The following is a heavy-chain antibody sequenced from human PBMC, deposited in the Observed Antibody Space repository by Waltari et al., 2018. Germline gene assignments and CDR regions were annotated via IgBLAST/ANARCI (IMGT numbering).Heavy chain of an antibody. V-gene: IGHV4-59*11. D-gene: IGHD3-9*01. CDR1: GGSISSHY. Sequence: QVQLQESGPGLVKPSETLSLTCTVSGGSISSHYWSWIRQPPGKGLEWIGYIYYSGSTNYNPSLKSRVTISVDTSKNQFSLKLSSVTAADTAVYYCARVNYDILTGYYNRLYYFDYWGQGTLVTVSS. J-gene: IGHJ4*02. CDR3: ARVNYDILTGYYNRLYYFDY. CDR2: IYYSGST.